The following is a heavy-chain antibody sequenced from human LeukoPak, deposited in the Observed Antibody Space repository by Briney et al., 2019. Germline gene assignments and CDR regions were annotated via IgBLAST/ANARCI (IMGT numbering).Heavy chain of an antibody. V-gene: IGHV3-48*01. Sequence: PGGFLRLSCAASGFTFSSYGMNWVRQAPGKGLEWVSFLRSRSSTIYYADSVKGRFTVSRDNAKNSLYLQMNSLRAEDTAVYYCARDGEFSSPPAPTLWGQGTLVTVSS. CDR1: GFTFSSYG. CDR3: ARDGEFSSPPAPTL. CDR2: LRSRSSTI. D-gene: IGHD3-10*01. J-gene: IGHJ4*02.